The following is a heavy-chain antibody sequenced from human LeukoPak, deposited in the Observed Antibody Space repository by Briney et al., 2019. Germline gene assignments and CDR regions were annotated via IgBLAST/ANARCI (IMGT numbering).Heavy chain of an antibody. D-gene: IGHD4-17*01. J-gene: IGHJ4*02. CDR1: GFIFSSYG. CDR2: IWYDGSKT. Sequence: GGSLRLSCAASGFIFSSYGMHWVRQAPGKGLEWVAVIWYDGSKTYYADSVQGRFTVSRDDSKNTLYLQMNSLRDEDTAVYYCARDRAGDGGHFDYWGQGTLVTVSS. CDR3: ARDRAGDGGHFDY. V-gene: IGHV3-33*01.